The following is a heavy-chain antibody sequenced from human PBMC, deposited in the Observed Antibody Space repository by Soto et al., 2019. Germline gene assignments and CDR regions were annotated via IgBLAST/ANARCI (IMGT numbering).Heavy chain of an antibody. CDR1: GDSIAGGDYY. CDR2: IYYRGNT. Sequence: QVQLQESGPGVVKPSQTLSLTCTVSGDSIAGGDYYWSWIRQPPGKGLEWIGYIYYRGNTYYNPSLKRRVTISVDTSTNQFSLKLRYVTAADTAIYYCARREGFNYPYFDYWGQGALVTVSS. D-gene: IGHD5-12*01. CDR3: ARREGFNYPYFDY. J-gene: IGHJ4*02. V-gene: IGHV4-30-4*01.